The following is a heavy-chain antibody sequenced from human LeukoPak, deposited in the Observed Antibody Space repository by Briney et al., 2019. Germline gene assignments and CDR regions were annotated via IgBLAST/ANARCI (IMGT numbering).Heavy chain of an antibody. Sequence: PGGSLRLSCAASGFTFSSYWMHWVRQAPGKGLVWVSRINSDGSSTSYADSVKDRFTISRDNAKNTLYLQMNSLRAEDTAVYYCAREGNYYDSSGPVFDAFDIWGQGTMVTVSS. D-gene: IGHD3-22*01. CDR3: AREGNYYDSSGPVFDAFDI. J-gene: IGHJ3*02. CDR2: INSDGSST. V-gene: IGHV3-74*01. CDR1: GFTFSSYW.